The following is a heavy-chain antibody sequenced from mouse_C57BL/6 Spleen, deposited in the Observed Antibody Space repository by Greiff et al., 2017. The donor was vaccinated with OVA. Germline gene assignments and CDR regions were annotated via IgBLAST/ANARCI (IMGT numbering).Heavy chain of an antibody. D-gene: IGHD1-1*01. CDR1: GFTFSDYG. Sequence: EVQGVESGGGLVKPGGSLKLSCAASGFTFSDYGMHWVRQAPEKGLEWVAYISSGSSTIYYADTVKGRFTISRDNAKNTLFLQMTSLRSEDTAMYYCARMDYYGRNWYFDVWGTGTTVTVSS. CDR3: ARMDYYGRNWYFDV. V-gene: IGHV5-17*01. J-gene: IGHJ1*03. CDR2: ISSGSSTI.